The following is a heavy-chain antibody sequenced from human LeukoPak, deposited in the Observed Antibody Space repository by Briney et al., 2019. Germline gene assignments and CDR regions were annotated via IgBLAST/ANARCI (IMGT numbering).Heavy chain of an antibody. D-gene: IGHD3-22*01. CDR2: ISAYNGNT. CDR3: ARVRDHYDSRYFDY. Sequence: ASVKVSCKASGDTFTSYGISWVRQAPGQGLEWMGWISAYNGNTNYAQKLQGRVTMTTDTSTSTAYMELRSLRSDDTAVYYCARVRDHYDSRYFDYWGQGTLVTVSS. CDR1: GDTFTSYG. J-gene: IGHJ4*02. V-gene: IGHV1-18*01.